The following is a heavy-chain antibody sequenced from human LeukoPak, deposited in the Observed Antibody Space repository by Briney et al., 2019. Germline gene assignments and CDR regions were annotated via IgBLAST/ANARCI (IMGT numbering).Heavy chain of an antibody. J-gene: IGHJ4*02. CDR1: GYTFTRYD. Sequence: ASVKVSCKASGYTFTRYDINWVRQATGQGLEWMGWMNPNSGTTGYAQKFQGRVTMTRNTLMGTAYMELSGLRSEDTAVYYCARGPTGYGDYYFDYWGQGTLVTVSS. D-gene: IGHD4-17*01. V-gene: IGHV1-8*01. CDR3: ARGPTGYGDYYFDY. CDR2: MNPNSGTT.